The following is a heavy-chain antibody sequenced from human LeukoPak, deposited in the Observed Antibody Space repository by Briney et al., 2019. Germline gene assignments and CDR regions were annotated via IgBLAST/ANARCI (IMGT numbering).Heavy chain of an antibody. CDR1: GGSISSYY. V-gene: IGHV4-59*01. Sequence: PSGTLSLTCTVSGGSISSYYWNWIRQPPGKGLEWIGYIYYSGSTNYNPSLKSRVTMSVDTSKNQFSLKLSSVTAADTAVYFCARFVRRNFWSGYFFDYWGQGTLVTVSS. CDR3: ARFVRRNFWSGYFFDY. CDR2: IYYSGST. J-gene: IGHJ4*02. D-gene: IGHD3-3*01.